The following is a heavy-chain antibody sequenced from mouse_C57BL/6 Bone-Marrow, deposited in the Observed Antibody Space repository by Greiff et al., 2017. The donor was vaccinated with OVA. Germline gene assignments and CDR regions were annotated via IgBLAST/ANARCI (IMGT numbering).Heavy chain of an antibody. J-gene: IGHJ1*03. V-gene: IGHV1-19*01. CDR2: INPYNGGT. CDR1: GYTFTDYY. D-gene: IGHD1-1*01. CDR3: ANYYGSGWYFDV. Sequence: EVQLQQSGPVLVKPGASVKMSCKASGYTFTDYYMNWVKQSHGKSLEWIGVINPYNGGTSYNQKFKGKATLTVDKSSSTAYMELNSLTSEDSAVYYCANYYGSGWYFDVWGTGTTVTVSS.